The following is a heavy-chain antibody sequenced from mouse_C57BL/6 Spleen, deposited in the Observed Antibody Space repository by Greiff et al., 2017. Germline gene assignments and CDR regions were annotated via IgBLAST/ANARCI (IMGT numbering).Heavy chain of an antibody. CDR1: GYTFTDYY. CDR2: INPNNGGT. J-gene: IGHJ2*01. D-gene: IGHD2-2*01. Sequence: VQLQQSGPELVKPGASVKISCKASGYTFTDYYMNWVKQSHGKSLEWIGDINPNNGGTSYNQKFKGKATLTVDKSSSTAYMELRSLTSEDSAVYYCASFHGYDYWGQGTTLTVSS. CDR3: ASFHGYDY. V-gene: IGHV1-26*01.